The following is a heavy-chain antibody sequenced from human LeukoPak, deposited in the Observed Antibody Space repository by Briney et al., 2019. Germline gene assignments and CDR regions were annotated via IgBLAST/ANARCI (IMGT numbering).Heavy chain of an antibody. Sequence: GGSLRLSCVASGFTFSNYNMNWVRQAPGKGLEWISYISKSNSPIYYADSVKGRFTMSRDNAKNSLYLQMNSLRDGDTAVYYCGTDSSYGDLDYWGQGTLVTVSS. V-gene: IGHV3-48*02. CDR1: GFTFSNYN. CDR3: GTDSSYGDLDY. J-gene: IGHJ4*02. CDR2: ISKSNSPI. D-gene: IGHD4-17*01.